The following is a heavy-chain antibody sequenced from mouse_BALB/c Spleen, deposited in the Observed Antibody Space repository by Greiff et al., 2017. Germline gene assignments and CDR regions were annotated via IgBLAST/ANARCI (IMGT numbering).Heavy chain of an antibody. CDR1: GYSITSDYA. J-gene: IGHJ3*01. Sequence: EVKLMESGPGLVKPSQSLSLTCTVTGYSITSDYAWNWIRQFPGNKLEWMGYISYSGSTSYNPSLKSRISITRDTSKNQFFLQLNSVTTEDTATYSCARGRFAYWGQGTLVTVSA. CDR3: ARGRFAY. CDR2: ISYSGST. V-gene: IGHV3-2*02.